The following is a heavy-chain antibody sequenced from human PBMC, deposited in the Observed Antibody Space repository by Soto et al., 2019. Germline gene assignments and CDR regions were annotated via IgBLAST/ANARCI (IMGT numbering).Heavy chain of an antibody. CDR3: ARDSDCHSTSCFFPPHV. D-gene: IGHD2-2*01. CDR1: VFTFSDEH. CDR2: ISGGGSYI. V-gene: IGHV3-21*06. J-gene: IGHJ6*02. Sequence: GGSLRLSCSASVFTFSDEHMRWVRQVPGKGLEWVSGISGGGSYIFYADSVQGRFSISRDNANNSLFLEMNSLRVEDTAVYYCARDSDCHSTSCFFPPHVWGQGTTVTVSS.